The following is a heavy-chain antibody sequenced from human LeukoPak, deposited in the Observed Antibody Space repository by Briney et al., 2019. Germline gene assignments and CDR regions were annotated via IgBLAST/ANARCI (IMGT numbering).Heavy chain of an antibody. CDR1: GFTFSSYA. V-gene: IGHV3-30*14. Sequence: GGSLRLSCAASGFTFSSYAMHWVRQAPGKGLEWVAVISYDGSNKYYADSVKGRFTISRDNSKDTLFLQMSSLRPEDTAVYYCVSTWGVVPTWGQGTMVSVSS. CDR2: ISYDGSNK. CDR3: VSTWGVVPT. D-gene: IGHD2-15*01. J-gene: IGHJ3*01.